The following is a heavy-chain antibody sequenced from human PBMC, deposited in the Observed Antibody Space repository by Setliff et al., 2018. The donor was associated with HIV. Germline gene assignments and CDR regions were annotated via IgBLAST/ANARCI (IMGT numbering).Heavy chain of an antibody. V-gene: IGHV4-39*07. J-gene: IGHJ5*02. CDR3: ATCRHRPSNWFDP. Sequence: SETLSLTCTVSGGSITTTNYYWGWVRQSPGKGLEWIGVIYYRGSAYYNLSLQSRVTLSVDRSGNQFSLRLTSVTAADTAVYYCATCRHRPSNWFDPWGQGTVVTVSS. CDR1: GGSITTTNYY. CDR2: IYYRGSA.